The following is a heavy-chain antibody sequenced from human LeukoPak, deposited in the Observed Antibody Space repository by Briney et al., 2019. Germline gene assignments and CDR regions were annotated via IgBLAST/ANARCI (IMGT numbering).Heavy chain of an antibody. CDR1: SYSISSGYF. V-gene: IGHV4-38-2*02. CDR2: IT. D-gene: IGHD1-7*01. J-gene: IGHJ4*02. CDR3: ARGNYDLDY. Sequence: PSETLSLTCTVSSYSISSGYFWGWIRQPPGKGLEWIGSITYYNPSLKSRVTISVDTSKNQFSLKLSSVTAADTAVYFCARGNYDLDYWDQGTLVTVSS.